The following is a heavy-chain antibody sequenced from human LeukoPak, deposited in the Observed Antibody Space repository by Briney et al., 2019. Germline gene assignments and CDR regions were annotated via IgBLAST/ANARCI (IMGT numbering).Heavy chain of an antibody. CDR3: ARGSSSWYPAHFQH. D-gene: IGHD6-13*01. CDR2: INHSGST. CDR1: GGSFSGYY. J-gene: IGHJ1*01. V-gene: IGHV4-34*01. Sequence: SETLSLTCAVYGGSFSGYYWSWNRQPPGKGLEWIGEINHSGSTNYNPSLKSRVTISVDTSKNQFSLKLSSVTAADTAVYYCARGSSSWYPAHFQHWGQGTLVTVSS.